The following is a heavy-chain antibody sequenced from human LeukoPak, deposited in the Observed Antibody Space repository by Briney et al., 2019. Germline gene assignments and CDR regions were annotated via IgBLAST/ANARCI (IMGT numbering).Heavy chain of an antibody. J-gene: IGHJ4*02. CDR3: ARGDSRGLFDY. CDR1: GGSFSGYY. Sequence: PSETLSLTCAVYGGSFSGYYWSWIRQPPGKGLEWIGEINHSGSTNYNPSLKSRATISVDTSKNQFSLKLSSVTAADTAVYYCARGDSRGLFDYWGQGTLVTVSS. CDR2: INHSGST. V-gene: IGHV4-34*01. D-gene: IGHD6-13*01.